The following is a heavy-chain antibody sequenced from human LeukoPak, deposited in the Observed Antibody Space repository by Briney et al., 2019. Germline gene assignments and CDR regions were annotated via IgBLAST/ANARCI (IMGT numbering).Heavy chain of an antibody. CDR3: ASTWGSGWYVDAFDI. CDR2: ISYDGSNK. V-gene: IGHV3-30*03. Sequence: PGRSLRLSCAASGFTFSSYGMHWVRQAPGKGLEWVAVISYDGSNKYYADSVKGRFTISRDNSKNTLYLQMNSLRAEDTAVYYCASTWGSGWYVDAFDIWGQGTMVTVSS. J-gene: IGHJ3*02. CDR1: GFTFSSYG. D-gene: IGHD6-19*01.